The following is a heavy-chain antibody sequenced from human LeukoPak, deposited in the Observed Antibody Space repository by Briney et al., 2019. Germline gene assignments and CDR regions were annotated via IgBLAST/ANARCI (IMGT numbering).Heavy chain of an antibody. CDR2: INHSGST. CDR1: GGSFSGYY. V-gene: IGHV4-34*01. J-gene: IGHJ6*02. D-gene: IGHD5-12*01. CDR3: ASGWRYYYYGMDV. Sequence: PSETLSLTCAVYGGSFSGYYWSWIRQPPGKGLEWIGEINHSGSTNYNPSLKSRVTISVDTSKNQFSLKLSSVTAAVTAVYYCASGWRYYYYGMDVWGQGTTVTVSS.